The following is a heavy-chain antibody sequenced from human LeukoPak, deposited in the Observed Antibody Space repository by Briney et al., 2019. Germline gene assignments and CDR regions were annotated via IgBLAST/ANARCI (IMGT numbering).Heavy chain of an antibody. J-gene: IGHJ4*02. CDR3: AREGRFLEWLPNSGDFDY. CDR1: GYTFTGYY. CDR2: INPNSGGT. V-gene: IGHV1-2*02. D-gene: IGHD3-3*01. Sequence: GASVKVSCKASGYTFTGYYMHWVRQAPGQGLERMGWINPNSGGTNYAQKFQGRVTMTRDTSISTAYMELSRLRSDDTAVYYCAREGRFLEWLPNSGDFDYWGQGTLVTVSS.